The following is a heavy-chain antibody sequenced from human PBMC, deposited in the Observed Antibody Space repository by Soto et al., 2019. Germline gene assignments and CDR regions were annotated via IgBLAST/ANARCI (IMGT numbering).Heavy chain of an antibody. Sequence: GGTRRFPCAAAGCNLSGSAMHWVRQPPGKGLAWVGRIRSKANSYATAYASSVKRRFTISRDDSKNTAYLQMNSLKTEDTAVYYCTRYYAFWSGDLHYYYGMGVCDRETTVTVCS. D-gene: IGHD3-3*01. J-gene: IGHJ6*04. CDR1: GCNLSGSA. CDR3: TRYYAFWSGDLHYYYGMGV. CDR2: IRSKANSYAT. V-gene: IGHV3-73*01.